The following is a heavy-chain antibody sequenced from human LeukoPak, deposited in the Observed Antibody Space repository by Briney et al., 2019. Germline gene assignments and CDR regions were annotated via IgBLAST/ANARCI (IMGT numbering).Heavy chain of an antibody. Sequence: GGSLRLSCAASGLTFSNAWISWVRQSPEMGLEWVSRINEDGSSTSYAESVRGRFTISRDNAKNTLYLQMNSLRAEDAAVYYCTTDTFGARDSWGQGTLVTVSS. V-gene: IGHV3-74*01. CDR3: TTDTFGARDS. J-gene: IGHJ4*02. D-gene: IGHD3-10*01. CDR1: GLTFSNAW. CDR2: INEDGSST.